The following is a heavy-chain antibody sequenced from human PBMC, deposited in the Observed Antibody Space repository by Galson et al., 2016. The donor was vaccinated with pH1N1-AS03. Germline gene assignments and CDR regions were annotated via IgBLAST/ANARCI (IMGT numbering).Heavy chain of an antibody. CDR1: GFTFSSHA. CDR3: VKGDNWDSPSMTFHY. J-gene: IGHJ1*01. Sequence: SLRLSCAASGFTFSSHAMSWVRQAPGKGLEWVSAISGSGGVTHYADSVKGRFTISRDNSKNTLHLQMNSLRAEDTAIYFCVKGDNWDSPSMTFHYWGQGTLVTVSS. V-gene: IGHV3-23*01. D-gene: IGHD5-24*01. CDR2: ISGSGGVT.